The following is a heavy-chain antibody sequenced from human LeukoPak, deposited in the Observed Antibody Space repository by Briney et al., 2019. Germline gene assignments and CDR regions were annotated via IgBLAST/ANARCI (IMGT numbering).Heavy chain of an antibody. CDR3: AREGILTGYLMDV. CDR2: INSDGSST. Sequence: GGSLRLSCAASGFTFSSYWMHWVRQAPGKGLVWVSRINSDGSSTSYADSVKGRFTISRDNAKNTLYLQMNSLRAEDTAVYYCAREGILTGYLMDVWGKGTTVTVSS. V-gene: IGHV3-74*01. D-gene: IGHD3-9*01. CDR1: GFTFSSYW. J-gene: IGHJ6*03.